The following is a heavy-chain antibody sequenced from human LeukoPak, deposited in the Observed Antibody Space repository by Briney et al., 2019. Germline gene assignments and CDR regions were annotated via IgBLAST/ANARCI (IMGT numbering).Heavy chain of an antibody. V-gene: IGHV3-23*01. CDR1: GFTFSNYA. CDR2: ISGSGGST. CDR3: AKEYSSSWYSQYFDY. D-gene: IGHD6-13*01. Sequence: GGSLRLSCAASGFTFSNYAMSWVRQAPGKGLEWVSAISGSGGSTYYADSVKGRFTISRDNSKNTLYLQMNSLRAEDTALYYCAKEYSSSWYSQYFDYWGQGTLVTVSS. J-gene: IGHJ4*02.